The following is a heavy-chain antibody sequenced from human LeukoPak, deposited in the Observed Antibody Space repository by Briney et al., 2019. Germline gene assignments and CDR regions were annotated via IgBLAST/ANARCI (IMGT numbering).Heavy chain of an antibody. D-gene: IGHD3-3*01. V-gene: IGHV3-11*01. J-gene: IGHJ6*02. CDR2: ISSSGSTI. CDR3: AKVLNDFWSGYYYYYYGMDV. Sequence: GGSLRLSCAASGFTFSDYYMSWIRQAPGKGLEWVSYISSSGSTIYYADSVKGRFTISRDNSKNTLYLQMNSLRAEDTAVYYCAKVLNDFWSGYYYYYYGMDVWGQGTTVTVSS. CDR1: GFTFSDYY.